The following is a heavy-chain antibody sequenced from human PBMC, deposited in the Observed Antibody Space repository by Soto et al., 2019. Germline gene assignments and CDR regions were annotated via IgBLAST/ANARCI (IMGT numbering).Heavy chain of an antibody. Sequence: EGSLRLSCVVSGFIPSSYAMSWVRQAPGKGLEWVSGISGSGGATSYADSVKGRFTISRDNSKNTLYLQMNSLSAEDTAIYYCAKDARPVSSSVHYCDFGGQGALVTVSS. D-gene: IGHD6-13*01. CDR3: AKDARPVSSSVHYCDF. V-gene: IGHV3-23*01. CDR2: ISGSGGAT. J-gene: IGHJ4*02. CDR1: GFIPSSYA.